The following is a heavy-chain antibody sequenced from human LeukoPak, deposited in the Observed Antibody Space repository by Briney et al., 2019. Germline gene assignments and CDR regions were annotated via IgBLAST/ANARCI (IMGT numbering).Heavy chain of an antibody. CDR1: GFTFSSHS. CDR2: INSAGDDR. V-gene: IGHV3-21*06. CDR3: ARGRSHNAWPAGY. J-gene: IGHJ4*02. D-gene: IGHD2-2*01. Sequence: PGGSLRLSCAASGFTFSSHSLSWVRQAPGKGLEWVSSINSAGDDRYYADSLRGRFTISRDNAANSLYLQINSLRVEDTAVYFCARGRSHNAWPAGYWGQGTLVTVSS.